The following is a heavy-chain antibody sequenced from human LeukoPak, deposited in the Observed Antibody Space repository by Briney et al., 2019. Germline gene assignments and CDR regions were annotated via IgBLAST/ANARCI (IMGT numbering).Heavy chain of an antibody. D-gene: IGHD5-12*01. CDR1: GYSISSGYY. J-gene: IGHJ5*02. Sequence: SETLSLTCTVSGYSISSGYYWGWIRQPPGKGLEWIGSIYHSGSTNYNPSLKSRVTISVDTSKNQFSLKLSSVTAADTAVYYCARGLAPYSGYAWSAWGQGTLVTVSS. CDR2: IYHSGST. CDR3: ARGLAPYSGYAWSA. V-gene: IGHV4-38-2*02.